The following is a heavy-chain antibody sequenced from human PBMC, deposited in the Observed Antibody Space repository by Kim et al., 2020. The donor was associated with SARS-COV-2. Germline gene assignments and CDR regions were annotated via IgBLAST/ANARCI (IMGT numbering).Heavy chain of an antibody. V-gene: IGHV3-66*01. CDR3: AGKIAGGVRNWFFDL. CDR1: GFTIRSNY. D-gene: IGHD3-16*01. CDR2: VYSGGSR. Sequence: GGSLRLSCAASGFTIRSNYMAWVRQAPGKGLEWVSAVYSGGSRYSADSVRDRFIISKDNSNNTLFLHMNSLRSEDTAVYFCAGKIAGGVRNWFFDLLGRG. J-gene: IGHJ2*01.